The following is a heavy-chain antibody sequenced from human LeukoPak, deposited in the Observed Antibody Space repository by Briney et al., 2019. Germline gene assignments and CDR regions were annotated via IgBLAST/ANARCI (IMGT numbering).Heavy chain of an antibody. Sequence: PSETLSLTCTVSRASMSSFFWSWIRQPPGKGLEWIGHIRYSGTTKYNPSLTSRITLSMDTSKSQVSLRLTSVTAADTAMYYCAASGNSWWEGFFHDWGQGTLASVSS. CDR2: IRYSGTT. CDR1: RASMSSFF. CDR3: AASGNSWWEGFFHD. J-gene: IGHJ1*01. V-gene: IGHV4-59*03. D-gene: IGHD2-8*02.